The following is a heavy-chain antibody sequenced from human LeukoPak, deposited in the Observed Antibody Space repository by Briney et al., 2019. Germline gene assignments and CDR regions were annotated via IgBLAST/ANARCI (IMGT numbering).Heavy chain of an antibody. D-gene: IGHD2-8*02. J-gene: IGHJ4*02. CDR1: CGSIRSSSYY. CDR3: APHPNKFPYCSY. V-gene: IGHV4-39*01. CDR2: IYYSVST. Sequence: SETLSLTCSVSCGSIRSSSYYWGWIRQPPGKGLEWIGSIYYSVSTYYNPSLKSRVTISVDTSKNQFSLNLRSVPAADTPVYYFAPHPNKFPYCSYRGQGTLVTVSS.